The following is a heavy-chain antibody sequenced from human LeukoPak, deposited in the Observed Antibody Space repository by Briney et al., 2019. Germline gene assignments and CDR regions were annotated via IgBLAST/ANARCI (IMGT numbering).Heavy chain of an antibody. J-gene: IGHJ4*02. Sequence: PSETLSLTCTVSGGSISRYYWSWIRQPAGQRLEWIGRIYTSGSTNSNPSLKSPITMSLDTSKNQFSLKPRPLTASALAAYHGVRDHNGGNSAFDYWGQGTLVTVSS. CDR1: GGSISRYY. D-gene: IGHD4-23*01. CDR3: VRDHNGGNSAFDY. CDR2: IYTSGST. V-gene: IGHV4-4*07.